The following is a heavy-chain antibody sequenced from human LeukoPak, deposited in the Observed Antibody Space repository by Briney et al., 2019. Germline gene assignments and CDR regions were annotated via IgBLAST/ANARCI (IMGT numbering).Heavy chain of an antibody. J-gene: IGHJ4*02. V-gene: IGHV3-21*01. CDR1: GFTFSSYS. CDR2: IRSSSSYV. CDR3: ARLYYDSSGSFAY. D-gene: IGHD3-22*01. Sequence: GGSLRLSCAASGFTFSSYSMNWVRQAPGKGLEWVSSIRSSSSYVYYADSVKGRFTISRDNAKNSLYLQMNSLRAEDTAVCYCARLYYDSSGSFAYWGQGTLVTVSS.